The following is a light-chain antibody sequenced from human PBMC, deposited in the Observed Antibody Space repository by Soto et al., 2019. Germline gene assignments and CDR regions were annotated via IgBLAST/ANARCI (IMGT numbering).Light chain of an antibody. CDR3: CSYAGNSIYV. V-gene: IGLV2-14*01. CDR1: SSDVGGYNY. CDR2: EVS. J-gene: IGLJ1*01. Sequence: QSALTQPASVSGSPGQSITISCTGTSSDVGGYNYVSWYQQHPGKAPKLMIYEVSNRPSGVSNRFSGSKSGNTASLTISGLQAEDEADYYCCSYAGNSIYVFGSGTKVTVL.